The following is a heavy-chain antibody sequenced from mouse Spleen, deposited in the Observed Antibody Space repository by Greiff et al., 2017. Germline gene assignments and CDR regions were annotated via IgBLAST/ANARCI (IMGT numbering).Heavy chain of an antibody. CDR1: GYAFTNYL. CDR3: ARKGVYGYDAMDY. CDR2: INPGSGGT. J-gene: IGHJ4*01. Sequence: VQLVESGAELVRPGTSVKVSCKASGYAFTNYLIEWVKQRPGQGLEWIGVINPGSGGTNYNEKFKGKATLTADKSSSTAYMQLSRLTSEDSAVYFCARKGVYGYDAMDYWGQGTSVTVSS. D-gene: IGHD1-1*02. V-gene: IGHV1-54*01.